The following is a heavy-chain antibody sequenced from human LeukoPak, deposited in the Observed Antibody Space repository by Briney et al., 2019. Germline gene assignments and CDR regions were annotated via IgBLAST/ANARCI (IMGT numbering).Heavy chain of an antibody. V-gene: IGHV1-46*01. J-gene: IGHJ4*02. CDR3: ANQYFDY. D-gene: IGHD2-2*01. Sequence: ASVKVSCKASGYTFTSYYMHWVRQAPGQGLEWMGIINPSGGSTSYAQKFQGRVTMTRDMSTSTVYMELSSLRSDDTAIYYCANQYFDYWGQGTLVIVSS. CDR2: INPSGGST. CDR1: GYTFTSYY.